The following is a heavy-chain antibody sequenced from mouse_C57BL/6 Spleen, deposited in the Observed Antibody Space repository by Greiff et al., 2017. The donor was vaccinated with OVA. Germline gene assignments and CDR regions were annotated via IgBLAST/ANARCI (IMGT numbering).Heavy chain of an antibody. CDR1: GYSFTGYF. D-gene: IGHD2-4*01. Sequence: EVQLQQSGPELVKPGDSVKISCKASGYSFTGYFMNWVMQSHGKSLEWIGRINPYNGDTFYNQKFKGKATLTVDKSSSTAHMELRSLTSEDSAVYYCARPDYDYEDYAMDYWDQGTSVTVSS. J-gene: IGHJ4*01. CDR2: INPYNGDT. V-gene: IGHV1-20*01. CDR3: ARPDYDYEDYAMDY.